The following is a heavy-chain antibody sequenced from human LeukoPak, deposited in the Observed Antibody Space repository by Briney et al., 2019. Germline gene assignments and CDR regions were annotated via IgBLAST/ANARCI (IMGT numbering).Heavy chain of an antibody. CDR2: IRYDGSNK. CDR1: GFTFSSYG. CDR3: ARVSPFPGVGAAPDAFDI. Sequence: PGGSLRLSCAASGFTFSSYGMHWVRQAPGKGLEWVAFIRYDGSNKYYADSVKGRFTISRDNSKNTLYLQMNSLRAEDTAVYYCARVSPFPGVGAAPDAFDIWGQGTMVTVSS. V-gene: IGHV3-30*02. D-gene: IGHD1-26*01. J-gene: IGHJ3*02.